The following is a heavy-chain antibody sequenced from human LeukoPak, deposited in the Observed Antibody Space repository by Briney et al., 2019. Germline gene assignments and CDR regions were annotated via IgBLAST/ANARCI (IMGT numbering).Heavy chain of an antibody. CDR1: GGSISSGSYY. V-gene: IGHV4-61*02. CDR2: IYTSGST. D-gene: IGHD3-22*01. CDR3: ARADYYDSSGQSFDS. Sequence: SETLSLTCTVSGGSISSGSYYWSWIRQPAGTGLEWIGRIYTSGSTNYNPSLKSRVTISVDTSKNQFSLKLSSVTAADTAVYYCARADYYDSSGQSFDSWGQGTLVTVSS. J-gene: IGHJ4*02.